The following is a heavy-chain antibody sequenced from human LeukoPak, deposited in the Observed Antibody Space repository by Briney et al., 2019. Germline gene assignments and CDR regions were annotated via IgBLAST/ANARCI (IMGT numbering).Heavy chain of an antibody. CDR3: AKDQEAAYSTSWNWFDP. J-gene: IGHJ5*02. CDR2: IKQGGSEK. CDR1: GFTFSSFW. D-gene: IGHD6-13*01. V-gene: IGHV3-7*03. Sequence: GGTLRLSYAASGFTFSSFWMTWVRQAPGRGLEWVANIKQGGSEKYYVDSVKGRFTISRDNAKNSLFLQMNSLRAEDTAVYYCAKDQEAAYSTSWNWFDPWGQGTLVTVSS.